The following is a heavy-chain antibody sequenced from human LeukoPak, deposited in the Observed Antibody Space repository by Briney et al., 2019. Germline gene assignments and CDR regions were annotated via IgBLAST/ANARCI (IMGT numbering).Heavy chain of an antibody. Sequence: GGSLRLSCAVSGFTVTSNFMSWVRQAPGKGLEWVSVMYDRGDTYYADSVKGRFTVSRDTSKNTLFLQLNNVGAEDTAVYYCAERRADTCNFCFVYWGQGTLVTVSS. CDR2: MYDRGDT. CDR1: GFTVTSNF. CDR3: AERRADTCNFCFVY. V-gene: IGHV3-66*02. D-gene: IGHD1-1*01. J-gene: IGHJ4*02.